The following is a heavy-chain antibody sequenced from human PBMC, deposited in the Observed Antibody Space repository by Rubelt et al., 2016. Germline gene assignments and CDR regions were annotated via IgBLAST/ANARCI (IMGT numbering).Heavy chain of an antibody. CDR3: AREITPADLD. D-gene: IGHD2-2*01. J-gene: IGHJ4*02. V-gene: IGHV3-30*04. CDR1: GFTFSSYA. Sequence: QVQLVESGGGVVQPGRSLRLSCAASGFTFSSYAMHWVRQAPGKGLEWVAVISYDGSNKYYAASVKGRFTSSRANAKNTLYLQMNSLRAEDTAVYYCAREITPADLDWGQGTLVTVSS. CDR2: ISYDGSNK.